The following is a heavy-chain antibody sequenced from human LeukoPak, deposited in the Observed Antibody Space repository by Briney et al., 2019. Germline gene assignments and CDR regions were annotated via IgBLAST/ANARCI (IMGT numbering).Heavy chain of an antibody. CDR1: GYTLTVYY. Sequence: ASVKVSFKASGYTLTVYYMHWVRQAPGQGLGWMGWINPNSGGTNYAQKFQGRVTMTRDTSISTAYMELSRLRSDDTAVYYCAGDILTGYSFDYGGQGTLVAVSA. D-gene: IGHD3-9*01. J-gene: IGHJ4*02. CDR2: INPNSGGT. V-gene: IGHV1-2*02. CDR3: AGDILTGYSFDY.